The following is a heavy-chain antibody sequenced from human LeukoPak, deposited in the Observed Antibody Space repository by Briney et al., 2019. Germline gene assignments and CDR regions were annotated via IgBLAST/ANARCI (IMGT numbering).Heavy chain of an antibody. J-gene: IGHJ4*02. CDR2: ISSSGSTI. V-gene: IGHV3-48*03. CDR3: ARDYGGSSPFDY. D-gene: IGHD4-23*01. Sequence: GGSLRLSCVASGFTFSSNGMHWVRQAPGKGLEWVSYISSSGSTIYYADSVKGRFTISRDNAKNSLYLQMNSLRAEDTAVYYCARDYGGSSPFDYWGQGTLVTVSS. CDR1: GFTFSSNG.